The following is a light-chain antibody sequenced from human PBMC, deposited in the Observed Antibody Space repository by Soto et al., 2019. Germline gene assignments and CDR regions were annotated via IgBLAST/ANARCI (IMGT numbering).Light chain of an antibody. CDR1: SGHSSYI. CDR2: LGGAGIH. J-gene: IGLJ2*01. CDR3: ETCGSDTQV. V-gene: IGLV4-60*03. Sequence: QPVLTQSSSASASLGSSVKLTCTLSSGHSSYIIAWHQQQPGKAPRYLMMLGGAGIHKKGSGIPDRFSGSSSGADRYLPISSLQSADEADYHCETCGSDTQVFGGETKLTFL.